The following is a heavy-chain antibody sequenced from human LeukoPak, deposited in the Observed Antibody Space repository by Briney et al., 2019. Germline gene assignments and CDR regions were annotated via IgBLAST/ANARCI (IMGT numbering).Heavy chain of an antibody. CDR3: AKSSYDILAGCYYFDY. J-gene: IGHJ4*02. CDR1: GFTFSTYA. V-gene: IGHV3-23*01. D-gene: IGHD3-9*01. CDR2: ISGGAGTT. Sequence: SGGSLRLSCAASGFTFSTYAMSWVRQAPGKGLEWVSAISGGAGTTYYADSVKGRFTISRDNSKNTLYLQMSSLRAEDTAVYYCAKSSYDILAGCYYFDYWGQGALVTASS.